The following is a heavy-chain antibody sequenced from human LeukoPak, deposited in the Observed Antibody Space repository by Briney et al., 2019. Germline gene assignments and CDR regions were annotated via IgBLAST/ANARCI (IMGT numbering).Heavy chain of an antibody. CDR1: GFTFSSYS. V-gene: IGHV3-21*01. CDR2: ISSSSSYI. Sequence: PGGSLRLSCAASGFTFSSYSMNWVRQAPGKGLEWVSSISSSSSYIYYADSVKGRFTISRDNAKNSLYLQMNSLRAEDTAVYYCAREDSSGYYSTTSNFDYWGQGTLVTVSS. D-gene: IGHD3-22*01. CDR3: AREDSSGYYSTTSNFDY. J-gene: IGHJ4*02.